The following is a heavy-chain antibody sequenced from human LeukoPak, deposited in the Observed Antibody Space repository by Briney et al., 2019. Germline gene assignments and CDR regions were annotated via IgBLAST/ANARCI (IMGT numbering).Heavy chain of an antibody. CDR2: ISDSNSTV. V-gene: IGHV3-48*04. CDR1: GFIFRTYN. J-gene: IGHJ4*02. CDR3: ARVPNYGFWSGYSLDY. Sequence: PGGSLRLSCAASGFIFRTYNMNWVRQAPGQGLEWVSYISDSNSTVYYADSVKGRFTISRDNAKNSLYLQMNSLRVEDTAVYYCARVPNYGFWSGYSLDYWGQGSLVIVSS. D-gene: IGHD3-3*01.